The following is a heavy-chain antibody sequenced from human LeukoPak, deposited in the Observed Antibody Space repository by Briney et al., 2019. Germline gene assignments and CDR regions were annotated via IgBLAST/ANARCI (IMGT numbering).Heavy chain of an antibody. Sequence: PGGSLRLSCAASGFTVSSNYMSWARQAPGKGLEWVSVIYSGGSTYYADSVKGRFTISRDNSKNTLYLQMNSLRAEDTAVYYCARNRAGYSSSWYNYWGQGTLVTVSS. CDR2: IYSGGST. D-gene: IGHD6-13*01. J-gene: IGHJ4*02. V-gene: IGHV3-53*01. CDR1: GFTVSSNY. CDR3: ARNRAGYSSSWYNY.